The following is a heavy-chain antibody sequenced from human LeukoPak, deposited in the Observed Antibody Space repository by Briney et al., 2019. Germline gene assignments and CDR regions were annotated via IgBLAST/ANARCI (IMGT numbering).Heavy chain of an antibody. CDR2: ISSSGSTI. V-gene: IGHV3-11*01. J-gene: IGHJ4*02. Sequence: GGSLRLSCAASGFTFSDYYMSWIRQAPGKGLEWVSYISSSGSTIYYADSVKGRFTISRDNAKNSLYLQMNSPRAEDTAVYYCARVRYYGSSGYYYDSAWGDYWGQGTLVTVSS. D-gene: IGHD3-22*01. CDR1: GFTFSDYY. CDR3: ARVRYYGSSGYYYDSAWGDY.